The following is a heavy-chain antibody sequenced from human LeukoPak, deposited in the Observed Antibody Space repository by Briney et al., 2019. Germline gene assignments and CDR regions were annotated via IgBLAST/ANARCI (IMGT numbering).Heavy chain of an antibody. V-gene: IGHV4-31*03. CDR2: IYYSGST. D-gene: IGHD3-10*01. Sequence: PSETLSLTCTVSDGSISSGGYYWSWIRQHPGKALEWIGYIYYSGSTYYNPSLKSRVTISVDTSKNQFSLKLSSVTAADTAVCYCARVSWFGELLTPDYWGQGTLVTVSS. J-gene: IGHJ4*02. CDR1: DGSISSGGYY. CDR3: ARVSWFGELLTPDY.